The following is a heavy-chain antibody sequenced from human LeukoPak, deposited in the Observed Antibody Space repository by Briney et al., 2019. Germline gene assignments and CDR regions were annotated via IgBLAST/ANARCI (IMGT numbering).Heavy chain of an antibody. V-gene: IGHV4-34*01. J-gene: IGHJ5*02. Sequence: PSETLSLTCAVYGGSFSGYYWSWIRQPPGKGLEWIGEINHSGSTNYNPSLKSRVTISADTSKNQFSLKLSSVTAADTAVYYCARSGIVVVPAAIRWFDPWGQGTLVTVSS. D-gene: IGHD2-2*01. CDR3: ARSGIVVVPAAIRWFDP. CDR2: INHSGST. CDR1: GGSFSGYY.